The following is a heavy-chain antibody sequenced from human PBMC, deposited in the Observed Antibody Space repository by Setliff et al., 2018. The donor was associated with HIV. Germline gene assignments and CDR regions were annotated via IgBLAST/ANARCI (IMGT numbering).Heavy chain of an antibody. V-gene: IGHV1-18*01. J-gene: IGHJ4*02. CDR1: GYTFTSYG. CDR3: AREALYYYGSSGVIDY. CDR2: ISAYNGNT. Sequence: GASVKVSCKASGYTFTSYGISWVRQAPGQGLEWMGWISAYNGNTNYAQKLQGRVTMTTDTSTSTAYMELRSLRSDDTAVYYCAREALYYYGSSGVIDYWGQGTLVTVSS. D-gene: IGHD3-22*01.